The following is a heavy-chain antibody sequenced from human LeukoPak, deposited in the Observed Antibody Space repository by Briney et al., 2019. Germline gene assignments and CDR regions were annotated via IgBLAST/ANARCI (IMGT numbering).Heavy chain of an antibody. V-gene: IGHV3-23*01. D-gene: IGHD3-3*01. CDR1: GFTFSSYA. CDR2: ISGSGGST. CDR3: ATREGDFWSGYLGY. Sequence: TGGSLRLSCAASGFTFSSYAMSWVRQAPGKGLEWVSAISGSGGSTYYADSAKGRFTISRDNSKNTLYLQMNSLRAEDTAVYYCATREGDFWSGYLGYWGQGTLVTVSS. J-gene: IGHJ4*02.